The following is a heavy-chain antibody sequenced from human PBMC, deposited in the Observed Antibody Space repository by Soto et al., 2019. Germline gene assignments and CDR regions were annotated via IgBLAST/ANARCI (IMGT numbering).Heavy chain of an antibody. D-gene: IGHD3-3*01. CDR2: IYYSGST. Sequence: KPSETLSLTCTVSGGSISSSSYYWGWIRQPPGKGLEWIGGIYYSGSTYYNPSLKSRVTISVDTSKNQFSLKLSSVTAADTAVYYCAGGYYDFWSGINYYYYGMDVWGQGTTVTVSS. CDR3: AGGYYDFWSGINYYYYGMDV. V-gene: IGHV4-39*01. CDR1: GGSISSSSYY. J-gene: IGHJ6*02.